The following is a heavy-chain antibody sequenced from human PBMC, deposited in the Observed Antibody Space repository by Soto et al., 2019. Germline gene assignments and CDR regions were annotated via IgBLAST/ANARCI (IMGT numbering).Heavy chain of an antibody. CDR2: IKQDGSEK. V-gene: IGHV3-7*01. CDR1: GFTFSSYW. CDR3: ARDSVRSIGSAPAYGMDV. D-gene: IGHD3-10*01. J-gene: IGHJ6*04. Sequence: EVQLVESGGGLVQPGGSLRLSCAASGFTFSSYWMSWVRQAPGKGLEWVANIKQDGSEKYYVDSVKGRFTISRDNAKNALYLQMNSLRAEDTAVYYCARDSVRSIGSAPAYGMDVWGKGTTVTVSS.